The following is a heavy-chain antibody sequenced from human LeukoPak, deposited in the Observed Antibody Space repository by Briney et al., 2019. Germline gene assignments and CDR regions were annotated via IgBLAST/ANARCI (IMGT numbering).Heavy chain of an antibody. CDR1: GGSISSSSYY. D-gene: IGHD6-19*01. CDR2: IYYSGST. Sequence: SETLSLTCTVSGGSISSSSYYWGWIRQPPGKGLEWIGSIYYSGSTYYNPSLKSRVTISVDTSKNQFSLKLSSVTAADTAVYCCARDEPYSSGWEGFGYYYGMDVWGQGTTVTVSS. V-gene: IGHV4-39*07. J-gene: IGHJ6*02. CDR3: ARDEPYSSGWEGFGYYYGMDV.